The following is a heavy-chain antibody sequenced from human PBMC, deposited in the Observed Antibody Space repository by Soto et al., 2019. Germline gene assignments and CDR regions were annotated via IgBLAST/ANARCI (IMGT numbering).Heavy chain of an antibody. J-gene: IGHJ3*02. CDR2: ISWNSGSI. Sequence: EVQLVESGGGLVQPGRSLRLSCAASGFTFDDYAMHWVRQAPGKGLEWVSGISWNSGSIGYADSVKGRFTISRDNAKNSLYLQMNSLRAEDTALYYCAKGEAFDIWGQGTMVTVSS. CDR3: AKGEAFDI. V-gene: IGHV3-9*01. CDR1: GFTFDDYA. D-gene: IGHD1-26*01.